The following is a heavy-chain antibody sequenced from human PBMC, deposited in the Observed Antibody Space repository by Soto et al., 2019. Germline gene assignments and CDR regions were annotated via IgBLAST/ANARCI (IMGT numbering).Heavy chain of an antibody. CDR3: ARGATYYDILTGYYLGDVVDYFDY. J-gene: IGHJ4*02. Sequence: QVQLVQSGAEVKKPGSSVKVSCKASGGTFSSYAISWVRQAPGQGLEWMGGIIPIFGTANYAQKFQGRVTITADESTSTAYMELSSLRSEDTAVYYCARGATYYDILTGYYLGDVVDYFDYWGQGTLVTVSS. CDR2: IIPIFGTA. CDR1: GGTFSSYA. V-gene: IGHV1-69*01. D-gene: IGHD3-9*01.